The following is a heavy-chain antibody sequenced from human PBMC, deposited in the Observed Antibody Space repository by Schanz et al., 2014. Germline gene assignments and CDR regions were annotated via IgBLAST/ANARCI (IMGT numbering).Heavy chain of an antibody. Sequence: EVQLLESGGGLVQPGGSLRLSCAASGFTLSNSDMHWVRQGTGKGLEWVSTIGNLGDTYYPDSVKGRFTMSRDNSKNTLYLQMNSLRAEDTAVYYCAKEPSHGDYDYYLDYWGQGTLVTVSS. CDR3: AKEPSHGDYDYYLDY. V-gene: IGHV3-13*01. D-gene: IGHD3-22*01. J-gene: IGHJ4*02. CDR1: GFTLSNSD. CDR2: IGNLGDT.